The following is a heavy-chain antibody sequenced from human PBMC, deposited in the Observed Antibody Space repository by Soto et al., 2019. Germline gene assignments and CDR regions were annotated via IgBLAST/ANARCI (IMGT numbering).Heavy chain of an antibody. J-gene: IGHJ6*03. CDR2: INHSGST. Sequence: SETLSLTCAVYGGSFSGYYWSWIRQPPGKGLEWIGEINHSGSTNYNPSLKSRVTISVDTSKNQFSLKLSSVTAADTAVYYCARGRGCSSTSCSSYYYYYYMDVWGKGTTVTVSS. CDR3: ARGRGCSSTSCSSYYYYYYMDV. D-gene: IGHD2-2*01. V-gene: IGHV4-34*01. CDR1: GGSFSGYY.